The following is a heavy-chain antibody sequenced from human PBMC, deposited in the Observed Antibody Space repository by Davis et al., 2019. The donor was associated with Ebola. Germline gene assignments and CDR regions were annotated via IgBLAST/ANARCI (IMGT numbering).Heavy chain of an antibody. CDR1: GGSFSDYF. CDR2: ISHHNGDT. D-gene: IGHD2/OR15-2a*01. CDR3: ARTTKTNIEASGLGYNSFDS. Sequence: MPGGSLRLSCAVYGGSFSDYFWSWIRQPPEKGLEWIGEISHHNGDTNHNPSLRSRVAISVDSSKNQFSLKINSVTAADTATYYCARTTKTNIEASGLGYNSFDSWGQGVLVSVSS. V-gene: IGHV4-34*01. J-gene: IGHJ5*01.